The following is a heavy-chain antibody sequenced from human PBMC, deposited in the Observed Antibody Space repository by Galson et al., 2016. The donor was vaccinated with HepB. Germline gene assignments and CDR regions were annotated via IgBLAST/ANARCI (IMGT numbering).Heavy chain of an antibody. Sequence: SLRLSCAASGFDFRSFIMTWVRQTPGKGLEWVSSISANGGETYYADSVRGRFTISRDNSKNTSFLRMNSLTAEDTAVYYCAKDPRNIPAYWGQGTLVTVSS. CDR1: GFDFRSFI. V-gene: IGHV3-23*01. CDR2: ISANGGET. J-gene: IGHJ4*02. D-gene: IGHD2-21*01. CDR3: AKDPRNIPAY.